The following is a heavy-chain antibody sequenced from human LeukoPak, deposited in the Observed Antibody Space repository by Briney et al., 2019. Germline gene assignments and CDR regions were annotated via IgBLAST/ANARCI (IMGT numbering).Heavy chain of an antibody. V-gene: IGHV3-53*01. D-gene: IGHD3-10*01. Sequence: GGSLRLSCAASGFTVSNNYISWVRQAPGKGLEWVSLIYTSGSTYYADSVKGRFTISRDNSKNTLYLQMNSLRAEDTAVYYCARVTTSGSYKFDNWGQGTLVTVSS. J-gene: IGHJ4*02. CDR3: ARVTTSGSYKFDN. CDR2: IYTSGST. CDR1: GFTVSNNY.